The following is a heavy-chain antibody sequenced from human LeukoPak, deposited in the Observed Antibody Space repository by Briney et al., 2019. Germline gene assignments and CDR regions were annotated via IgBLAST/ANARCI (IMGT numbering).Heavy chain of an antibody. Sequence: SETLSLTCTVSGGSISSAGYYWSWIRQHPGKGLEWIAYIYYSGSTYYNPSLKSRVTISVDPSKNQFSLKLSSVTAADTAVYYCARAVGARRGYYFDYWGQGALVTVSS. CDR1: GGSISSAGYY. V-gene: IGHV4-31*03. J-gene: IGHJ4*02. CDR2: IYYSGST. CDR3: ARAVGARRGYYFDY. D-gene: IGHD1-26*01.